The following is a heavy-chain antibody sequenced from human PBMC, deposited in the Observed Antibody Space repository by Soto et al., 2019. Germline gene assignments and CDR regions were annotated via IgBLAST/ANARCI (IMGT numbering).Heavy chain of an antibody. D-gene: IGHD2-15*01. CDR3: ARDQYCSGGSCPAY. CDR2: IWYDGSNK. V-gene: IGHV3-33*01. CDR1: GFTFSSYG. J-gene: IGHJ4*02. Sequence: QVQLVESGGGVVQPGRSLRLSCAASGFTFSSYGMHWVRQAPGKGLEWVAVIWYDGSNKYYADSVKGRFTISRDNSKNTLYLQMNSLRAEDTAVYYCARDQYCSGGSCPAYWGQGTLVPVSS.